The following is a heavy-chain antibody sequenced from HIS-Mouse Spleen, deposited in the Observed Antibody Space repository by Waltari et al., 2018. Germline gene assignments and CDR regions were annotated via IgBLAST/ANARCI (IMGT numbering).Heavy chain of an antibody. CDR1: GYSISSGYY. CDR3: ARVKT. Sequence: QVQLQESGPGLVKPSETLSLTCTVSGYSISSGYYWGWIRQPPGKGLEWIGSIYHSGSTYYNPCLKSRVTISVDTSKNQFSLKLSSVTAADTAVYYWARVKTWGQGTLVTVSS. CDR2: IYHSGST. J-gene: IGHJ5*02. V-gene: IGHV4-38-2*02.